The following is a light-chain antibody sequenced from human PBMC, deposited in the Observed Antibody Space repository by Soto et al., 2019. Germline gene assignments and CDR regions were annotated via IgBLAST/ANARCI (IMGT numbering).Light chain of an antibody. CDR1: QSVSSY. J-gene: IGKJ1*01. Sequence: EVVLSQSPATLSLYPGERATLSCRASQSVSSYLAWYQQKPGQAPRLLIYGASTRATGIPARFSGSGSGTEFTLTISSLQSEDYAVYYCQQYNNWPSGTFGQGTKV. CDR3: QQYNNWPSGT. CDR2: GAS. V-gene: IGKV3-15*01.